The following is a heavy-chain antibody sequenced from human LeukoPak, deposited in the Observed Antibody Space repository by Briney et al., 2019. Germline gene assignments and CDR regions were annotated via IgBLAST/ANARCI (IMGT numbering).Heavy chain of an antibody. CDR3: ARESQSREFDY. Sequence: SETLSLTCAVSGDSFSSNNWWGWVRQPAGKGLEWIGQIYHSGTTDYNPSLRGRVTISVDKSKKHFSLRLSSVTAADTAVYYCARESQSREFDYWGPGTMVTVSS. D-gene: IGHD6-13*01. V-gene: IGHV4-4*02. CDR1: GDSFSSNNW. CDR2: IYHSGTT. J-gene: IGHJ4*02.